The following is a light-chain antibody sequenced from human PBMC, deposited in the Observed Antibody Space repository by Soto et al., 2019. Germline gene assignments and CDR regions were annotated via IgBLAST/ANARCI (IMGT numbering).Light chain of an antibody. CDR2: SAF. Sequence: DIELTQSPCTLSLSPGERGTLSCRASQSVRNNYLAWYQQKPGQAPRLLIYSAFRRATGIPDRFSGSGSGTDFTLTISRLEPEDFAVYYCQYYGSSPWTFGQGTKVEIK. J-gene: IGKJ1*01. CDR1: QSVRNNY. CDR3: QYYGSSPWT. V-gene: IGKV3-20*01.